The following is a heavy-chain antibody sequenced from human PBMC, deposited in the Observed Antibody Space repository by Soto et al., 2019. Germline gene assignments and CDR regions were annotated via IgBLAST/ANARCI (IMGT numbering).Heavy chain of an antibody. V-gene: IGHV4-30-4*01. CDR3: GRDLYFWTRF. J-gene: IGHJ4*02. CDR2: IYNTGST. D-gene: IGHD3-3*01. CDR1: GESINSGPYY. Sequence: SETLSLTCTVSGESINSGPYYLTWVRQTPGKGLEWIGYIYNTGSTKYSPSLKGRVSISLDTSKNQFSLTLNSVTAADTAVYYCGRDLYFWTRFWGQGTLVTVSS.